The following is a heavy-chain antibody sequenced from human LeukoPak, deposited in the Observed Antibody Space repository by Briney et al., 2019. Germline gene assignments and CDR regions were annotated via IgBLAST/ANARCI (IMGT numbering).Heavy chain of an antibody. V-gene: IGHV4-39*07. CDR2: IYYSGST. CDR1: GGSISSSCYY. CDR3: AREEDTSFGY. Sequence: SETLSLTCTVSGGSISSSCYYWGWIRQPPGKGLEWIGSIYYSGSTYYNPSLKSRVTISVDTSKNQFSLKLSSVTAADTAVYYCAREEDTSFGYWGQGTLVTVSS. J-gene: IGHJ4*02.